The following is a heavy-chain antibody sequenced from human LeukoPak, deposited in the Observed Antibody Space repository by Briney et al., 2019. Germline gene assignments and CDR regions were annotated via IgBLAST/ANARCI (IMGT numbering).Heavy chain of an antibody. CDR2: INHSGST. CDR3: ARAINWNGGFDY. CDR1: GGSFSGYY. J-gene: IGHJ4*02. V-gene: IGHV4-34*01. Sequence: SETLSLTCAVYGGSFSGYYWSWIRQPPGKGLEWIGEINHSGSTNYNPSLKSRVTISVGTSKNQFSLKLSSVTAADTAVYYCARAINWNGGFDYWGQGTLVTVSS. D-gene: IGHD1-20*01.